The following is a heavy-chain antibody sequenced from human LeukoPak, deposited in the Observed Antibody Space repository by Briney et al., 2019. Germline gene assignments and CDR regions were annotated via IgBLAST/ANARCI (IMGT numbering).Heavy chain of an antibody. CDR1: GFSLNTTTLG. J-gene: IGHJ4*02. Sequence: SGPTLVKPTQPLTLTCTFSGFSLNTTTLGVGWIRQPPGKALEWLALLFWDDDSRLSPSLESRLTITKDTSKNQVVLTMTDMDPVDTATYYCAHATNSHFDYWGQGTLVTVSS. V-gene: IGHV2-5*02. D-gene: IGHD4-23*01. CDR3: AHATNSHFDY. CDR2: LFWDDDS.